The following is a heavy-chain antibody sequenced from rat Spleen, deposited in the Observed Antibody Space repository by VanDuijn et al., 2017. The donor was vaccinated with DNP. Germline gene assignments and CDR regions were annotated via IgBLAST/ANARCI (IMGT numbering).Heavy chain of an antibody. J-gene: IGHJ3*01. Sequence: EVQLVESGGGLVQPGGSMKLSCAASGFIFTNYYMAWVRQAPTKGLEWVASISTGGGNTYYRDSVKGRFTISRDDAKSTLYLQMDSLRSEDTATYYCTTGGNNPFPYWGQGTLVTVSS. CDR1: GFIFTNYY. CDR3: TTGGNNPFPY. CDR2: ISTGGGNT. D-gene: IGHD1-10*01. V-gene: IGHV5-25*01.